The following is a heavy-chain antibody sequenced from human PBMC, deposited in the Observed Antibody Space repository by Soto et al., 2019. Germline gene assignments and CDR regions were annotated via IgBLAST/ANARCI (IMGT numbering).Heavy chain of an antibody. CDR2: IYYSGST. Sequence: QVQLQESGPGLVKPSETLSLTCTVSGGSITTYYWSWIRQPPGKGLVWIGYIYYSGSTNYSPSLKSRVTISVDTSKNQFSLRLSSVTAADTAVYYCARRLGGDSSGTFDYWGQGMLVTVSS. CDR1: GGSITTYY. J-gene: IGHJ4*02. V-gene: IGHV4-59*08. CDR3: ARRLGGDSSGTFDY. D-gene: IGHD3-22*01.